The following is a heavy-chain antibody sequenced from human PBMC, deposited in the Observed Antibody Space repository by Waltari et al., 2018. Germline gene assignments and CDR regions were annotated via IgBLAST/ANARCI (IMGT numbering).Heavy chain of an antibody. CDR1: GESMSNGDW. V-gene: IGHV4-4*02. D-gene: IGHD2-15*01. CDR2: IQRSGRT. CDR3: ARDRGRGIYLDS. Sequence: QMQMQESGPGLVKPSETLSVTCTVSGESMSNGDWWSWVRQSPEKGLEWIGQIQRSGRTHYNPSFESRVSISVDPSSNQFSLRMTSTTAADTAVYYCARDRGRGIYLDSWGRGTLVTVSA. J-gene: IGHJ4*02.